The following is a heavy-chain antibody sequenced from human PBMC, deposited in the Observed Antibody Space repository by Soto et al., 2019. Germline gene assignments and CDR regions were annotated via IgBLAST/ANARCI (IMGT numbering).Heavy chain of an antibody. CDR2: INPNSGGT. CDR1: GYTFTGYY. V-gene: IGHV1-2*04. J-gene: IGHJ6*02. D-gene: IGHD2-2*01. Sequence: ASVKVSCKASGYTFTGYYMHWVRQAPGQGLEWMGWINPNSGGTNYAQKFQGWATMTRDTSISTAYMELSRLRSDDTAVYYCARDSPTVYCSSTSCYGSYYYYGMDVWGQGTTVTVSS. CDR3: ARDSPTVYCSSTSCYGSYYYYGMDV.